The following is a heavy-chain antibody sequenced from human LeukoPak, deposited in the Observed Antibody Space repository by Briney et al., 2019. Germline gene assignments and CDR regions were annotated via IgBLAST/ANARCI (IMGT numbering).Heavy chain of an antibody. D-gene: IGHD6-6*01. CDR2: INHSGST. Sequence: SETLSLTCAVYGGSFSGYYWSWIRQPPGKGLEWIGEINHSGSTNYNPSLKSRVTISVDTSKNQFSLKLSSVTAADTAVYYCARGDIAARLQHWGQGTLVTVSS. CDR3: ARGDIAARLQH. CDR1: GGSFSGYY. J-gene: IGHJ1*01. V-gene: IGHV4-34*01.